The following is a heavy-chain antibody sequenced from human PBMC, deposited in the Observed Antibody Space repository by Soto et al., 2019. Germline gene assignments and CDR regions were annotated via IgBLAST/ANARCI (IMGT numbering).Heavy chain of an antibody. V-gene: IGHV1-69*02. J-gene: IGHJ5*02. CDR1: GGTFSSYT. D-gene: IGHD4-17*01. Sequence: QVQLVQSGAEVKKPGSSVKVSCKASGGTFSSYTISWVRQAPGQGLEWMGRIIPILGIANYAQKFQGRVTITADKSTSTAYMELSSLRSEDTAVYYCASLPSTTVTGLNWFDPWGQGTLVTVSS. CDR2: IIPILGIA. CDR3: ASLPSTTVTGLNWFDP.